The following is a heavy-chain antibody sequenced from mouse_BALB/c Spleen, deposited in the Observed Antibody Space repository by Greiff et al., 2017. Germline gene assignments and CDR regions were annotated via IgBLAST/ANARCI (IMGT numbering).Heavy chain of an antibody. J-gene: IGHJ2*01. CDR2: IDPANGNT. CDR1: GFNIKDTY. V-gene: IGHV14-3*02. CDR3: GGTTAFDY. D-gene: IGHD1-2*01. Sequence: EVHLVESGAELVKPGASVKLSCTASGFNIKDTYMHWVKQRPEQGLEWIGRIDPANGNTKYDPKFQGKATITADTSSNTAYLQLSSLTSEDTAVYYCGGTTAFDYWGQGTTLTVSS.